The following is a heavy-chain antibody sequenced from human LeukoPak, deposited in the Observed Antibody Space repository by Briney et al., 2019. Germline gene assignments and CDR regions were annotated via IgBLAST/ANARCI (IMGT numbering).Heavy chain of an antibody. CDR3: AREPAWTYCSSTSCYKKPEYFQH. D-gene: IGHD2-2*02. CDR2: ISSSSSTI. V-gene: IGHV3-48*01. CDR1: GFTFCSYA. J-gene: IGHJ1*01. Sequence: GGALRLSCVASGFTFCSYALSWVRPAPGEGVGWVSYISSSSSTIYYADSVKGRFTISRDNAKNSLYLQMNSLRAEDTAVYYCAREPAWTYCSSTSCYKKPEYFQHWGQGTLVTVSS.